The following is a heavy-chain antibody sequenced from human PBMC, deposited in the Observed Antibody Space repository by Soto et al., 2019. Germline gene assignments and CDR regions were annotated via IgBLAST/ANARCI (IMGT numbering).Heavy chain of an antibody. CDR1: GGSFSGYY. V-gene: IGHV4-34*01. D-gene: IGHD2-15*01. CDR2: LYHRGST. J-gene: IGHJ5*02. CDR3: ARPGYCSGGSCYFDGFDP. Sequence: SQNLSLACAVYGGSFSGYYWSWIRQPPGKGRGWIGELYHRGSTSYNPSVKSRVTISVDTSKNRFSLKLSSVTAADRAVYYGARPGYCSGGSCYFDGFDPWGQATLVTVS.